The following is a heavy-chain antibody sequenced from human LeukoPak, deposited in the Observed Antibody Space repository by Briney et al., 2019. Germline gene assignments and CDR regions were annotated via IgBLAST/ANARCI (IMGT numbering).Heavy chain of an antibody. V-gene: IGHV3-21*01. CDR2: ISSSSSYI. CDR1: GFTFSSYS. CDR3: ASGYGSGWVRY. Sequence: GGSLRLSCAASGFTFSSYSMNWVRQAPGKGLEWVSSISSSSSYIYYADSVKGRFTISRDNAKNSLYLQMSSLRAEDTAVYYCASGYGSGWVRYWGQGTLVTVSS. J-gene: IGHJ4*02. D-gene: IGHD6-19*01.